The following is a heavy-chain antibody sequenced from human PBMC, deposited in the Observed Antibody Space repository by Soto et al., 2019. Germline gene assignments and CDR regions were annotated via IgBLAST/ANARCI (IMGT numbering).Heavy chain of an antibody. CDR2: MNPNSGNT. CDR3: ARVANWNDIRFVY. D-gene: IGHD1-20*01. CDR1: GYTFTSYD. J-gene: IGHJ4*02. Sequence: QVQLVQSGAEVKKPGASVKVSCKSSGYTFTSYDINWVRQATGQGLEWMGWMNPNSGNTGYAQKFQGRVTMTRNTSISTAYMELSSLRSEDTAVYYCARVANWNDIRFVYWCQGTLVTVSS. V-gene: IGHV1-8*01.